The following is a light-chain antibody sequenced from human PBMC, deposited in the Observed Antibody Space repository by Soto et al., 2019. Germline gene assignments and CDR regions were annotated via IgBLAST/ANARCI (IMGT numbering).Light chain of an antibody. J-gene: IGLJ2*01. Sequence: QSVSESPGTTVTISCTRSSGSLASNYVQWYQQRPGSAPTTVIYEDNQRPSGVPDRFSGSIDSSSNSASLTISGLKTEDEADYYCQSYDSIFVVFGGGTKLTVL. CDR3: QSYDSIFVV. V-gene: IGLV6-57*03. CDR2: EDN. CDR1: SGSLASNY.